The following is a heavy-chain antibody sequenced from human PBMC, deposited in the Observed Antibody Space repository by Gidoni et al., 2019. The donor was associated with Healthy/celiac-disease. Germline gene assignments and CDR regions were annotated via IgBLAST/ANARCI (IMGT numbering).Heavy chain of an antibody. CDR1: GGSISSGSYY. J-gene: IGHJ6*02. Sequence: QVQLQESGPGLVKPSQPLSLTCTVSGGSISSGSYYWSWIRQPAGKGLEWLGRIYTSGSTNYNPSLKSRVTISVDTSKNQFSLKLSSVTAADTAVYYCARSHDLWSGYSGGMDVWGQGTTVTVSS. V-gene: IGHV4-61*02. CDR3: ARSHDLWSGYSGGMDV. D-gene: IGHD3-3*01. CDR2: IYTSGST.